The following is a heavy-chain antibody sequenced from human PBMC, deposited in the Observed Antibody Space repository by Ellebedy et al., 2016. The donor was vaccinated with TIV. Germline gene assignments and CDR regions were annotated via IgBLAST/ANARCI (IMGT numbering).Heavy chain of an antibody. D-gene: IGHD3-22*01. V-gene: IGHV3-74*01. J-gene: IGHJ4*02. CDR2: SDSDGSNT. CDR1: GFIFSSYW. CDR3: ARSGNYYDSSGYSY. Sequence: GESLKISCAASGFIFSSYWMHWVRHAPCKGLMWVSRSDSDGSNTGYADIVKGRFTIARDNAKNTLYLQMNSLRAEDTAVYYCARSGNYYDSSGYSYWGQGAMGTVSS.